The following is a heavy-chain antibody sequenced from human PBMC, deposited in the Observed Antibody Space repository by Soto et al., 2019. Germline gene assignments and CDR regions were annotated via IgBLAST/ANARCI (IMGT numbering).Heavy chain of an antibody. CDR1: GDSVSSNSAA. V-gene: IGHV6-1*01. J-gene: IGHJ3*02. Sequence: SQTLSLTCAISGDSVSSNSAAWNWIRQSPSRGLEWLGRTYYRYKWYNDYAVSVKSRITIYPDTSKNQFSLQLNSVTPEDTAVYYCAKEGVTVRGVGPDAFDIWGQGTMVTVSS. CDR3: AKEGVTVRGVGPDAFDI. D-gene: IGHD3-10*01. CDR2: TYYRYKWYN.